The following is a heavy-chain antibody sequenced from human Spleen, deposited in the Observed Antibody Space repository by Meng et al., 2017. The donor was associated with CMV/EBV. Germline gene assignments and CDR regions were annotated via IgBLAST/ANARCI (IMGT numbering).Heavy chain of an antibody. CDR1: GFTFSSYW. Sequence: GESLKISCAASGFTFSSYWMSWVRQAPGKGLEWVSVIYSGGSTYYADSVKGRFTISRDNSKNTLHLQMNSLRAEDTAVYYCASEQQLVRGAVAAHFDYWGQGTLVTVSS. V-gene: IGHV3-66*02. CDR3: ASEQQLVRGAVAAHFDY. D-gene: IGHD6-13*01. CDR2: IYSGGST. J-gene: IGHJ4*02.